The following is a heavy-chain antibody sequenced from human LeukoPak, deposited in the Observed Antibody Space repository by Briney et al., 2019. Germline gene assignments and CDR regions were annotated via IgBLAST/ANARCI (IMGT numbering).Heavy chain of an antibody. CDR2: INHSGST. D-gene: IGHD6-19*01. CDR3: ARQWLVSPLFDY. CDR1: GGSFSGYY. Sequence: SETLSLTCAVYGGSFSGYYWSWIRQPPGKGLEWIGEINHSGSTNHNPSLRSRVTVSVHTSKNQLSLKLSSVTAADTAVYYCARQWLVSPLFDYWGQETLVTVSS. J-gene: IGHJ4*02. V-gene: IGHV4-34*01.